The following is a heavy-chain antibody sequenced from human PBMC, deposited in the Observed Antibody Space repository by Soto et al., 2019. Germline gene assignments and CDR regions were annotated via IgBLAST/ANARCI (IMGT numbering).Heavy chain of an antibody. J-gene: IGHJ4*02. CDR3: ARGPYDYVWGSDPPHFDY. CDR2: ISSSGSTI. D-gene: IGHD3-16*02. V-gene: IGHV3-11*01. CDR1: GFPFSDYY. Sequence: GGSLRLSCAASGFPFSDYYMSWIRQAPGKGLEWVSYISSSGSTIYYADSVKGRFTISRDNAKNSLYLQMNSLRAEDTAVYYCARGPYDYVWGSDPPHFDYWGQGTLVTVSS.